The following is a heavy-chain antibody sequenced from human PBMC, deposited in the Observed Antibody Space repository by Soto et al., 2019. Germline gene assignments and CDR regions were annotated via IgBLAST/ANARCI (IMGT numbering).Heavy chain of an antibody. CDR2: IFHSGST. CDR3: ARPFGGSWSS. D-gene: IGHD2-15*01. CDR1: VGSISSYNW. Sequence: QVQLQESGPGLVKPSGTLSLTCAVSVGSISSYNWWSWVRQPPGKGLEWIGEIFHSGSTNYNPSLWGGDPISVDKSRNRFSLKVTSGSAADPAVYYCARPFGGSWSSWGRGSLVTVSS. J-gene: IGHJ4*02. V-gene: IGHV4-4*02.